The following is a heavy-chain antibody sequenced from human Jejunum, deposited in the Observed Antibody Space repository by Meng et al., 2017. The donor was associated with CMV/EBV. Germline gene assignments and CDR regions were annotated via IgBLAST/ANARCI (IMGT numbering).Heavy chain of an antibody. J-gene: IGHJ6*02. CDR3: ARVRSTSFGVIIYALDV. CDR1: TFSTYA. V-gene: IGHV3-30-3*01. Sequence: TFSTYAMHWVRRAPGKGLEWVAVISFDGSSKYYADSVRGRFTISRDNSNNTLYLQMNSLRGEDAAVYYCARVRSTSFGVIIYALDVWGQGTTVTVSS. CDR2: ISFDGSSK. D-gene: IGHD3-3*01.